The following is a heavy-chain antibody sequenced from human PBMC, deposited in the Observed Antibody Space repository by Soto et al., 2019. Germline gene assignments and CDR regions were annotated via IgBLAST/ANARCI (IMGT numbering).Heavy chain of an antibody. D-gene: IGHD2-2*01. V-gene: IGHV2-5*02. CDR2: IYWDDDK. J-gene: IGHJ4*02. CDR1: GFSLTTTRMG. CDR3: SHAGDFHLLSFAR. Sequence: QITLKEYGPPLLRPAQTLTLTFAFSGFSLTTTRMGVAWIRQPPGKALDWLALIYWDDDKRYSPSLKNMLTAVKDTYTNRVVLTITNIGPDDPGTYFGSHAGDFHLLSFARWGPGTLVTVAS.